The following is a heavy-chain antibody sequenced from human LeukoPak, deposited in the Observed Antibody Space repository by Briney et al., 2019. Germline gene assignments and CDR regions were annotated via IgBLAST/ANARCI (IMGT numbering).Heavy chain of an antibody. CDR2: INPNNGGT. CDR3: ARGVATAGAKFFDY. J-gene: IGHJ4*02. Sequence: GASVKVSCKASGYTFTSYGISWVRQAPGQGLEWLGWINPNNGGTLYAQKFQGGVTMTRDTSISAVYMELNRLTADDTAVYYCARGVATAGAKFFDYWGQGTLVTVSS. D-gene: IGHD6-13*01. V-gene: IGHV1-2*02. CDR1: GYTFTSYG.